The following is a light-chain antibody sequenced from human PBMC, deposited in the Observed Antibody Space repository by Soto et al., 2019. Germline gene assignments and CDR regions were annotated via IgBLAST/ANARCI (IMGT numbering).Light chain of an antibody. V-gene: IGLV2-14*01. CDR1: SSDIGGYNY. Sequence: QSVLAQPASVPGSPGQSITISCTGGSSDIGGYNYVSWYQQHPGRAPRLLILEVTNRPSGVPDRFSGSKSGNTASLIIRGLQAEDEADYFRSSYSSKTPPYVFGTGTKVTVL. J-gene: IGLJ1*01. CDR3: SSYSSKTPPYV. CDR2: EVT.